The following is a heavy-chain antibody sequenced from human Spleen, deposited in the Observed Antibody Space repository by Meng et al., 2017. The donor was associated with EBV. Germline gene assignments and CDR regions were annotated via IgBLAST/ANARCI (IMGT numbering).Heavy chain of an antibody. D-gene: IGHD2-2*01. CDR1: DTSFMGYF. CDR3: AGDIVVVPAATLGWFDP. J-gene: IGHJ5*02. Sequence: QVTAPRWGQRLLNPSEPLALPCPCIDTSFMGYFRIWIRPSPGKRLEWIGEINHSGSTSYNPSLKSRVTISVDTSKNQFSLKLSSVTAADTAVYYCAGDIVVVPAATLGWFDPWGQGTLVTVSS. CDR2: INHSGST. V-gene: IGHV4-34*01.